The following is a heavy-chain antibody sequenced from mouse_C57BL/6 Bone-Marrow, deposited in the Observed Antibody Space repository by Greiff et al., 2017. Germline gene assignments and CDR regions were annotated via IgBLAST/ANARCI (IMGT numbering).Heavy chain of an antibody. J-gene: IGHJ4*01. CDR2: ISDGGSYT. Sequence: EVQLVESGGGLVKPGGSLKLSCAASGFTFSSYAMSWVRQTPEKRLEWVATISDGGSYTYYPDNVKGRFTIARDNAKNNLYLQMSHLKSEDTAMYYCARDIYDCYYVGAMDYWGQGTSVTVSS. D-gene: IGHD2-3*01. CDR3: ARDIYDCYYVGAMDY. CDR1: GFTFSSYA. V-gene: IGHV5-4*01.